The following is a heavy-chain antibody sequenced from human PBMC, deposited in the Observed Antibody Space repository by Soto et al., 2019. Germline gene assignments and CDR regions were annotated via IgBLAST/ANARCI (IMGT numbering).Heavy chain of an antibody. Sequence: ASVKVSCKASGYTFTSYGISWVRQAPGQGLEWMGWISAYNGNTNYAQKLQGRVTMTTDTSTSTAYMELRSLRSDDTAVYYCARDDLRITIFGVVTKAEGVYMDVWGKGTTVTVSS. V-gene: IGHV1-18*01. CDR3: ARDDLRITIFGVVTKAEGVYMDV. D-gene: IGHD3-3*01. J-gene: IGHJ6*03. CDR2: ISAYNGNT. CDR1: GYTFTSYG.